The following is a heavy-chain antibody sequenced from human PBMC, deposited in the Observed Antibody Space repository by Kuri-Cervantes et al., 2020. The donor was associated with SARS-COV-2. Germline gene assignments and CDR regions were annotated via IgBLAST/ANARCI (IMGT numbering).Heavy chain of an antibody. CDR2: IYHSGST. Sequence: SQTLSLTCAVSGYSISSGCYWGWIRQPPGKGLEWIGCIYHSGSTYYNPSLKSRVTISVDTSKNQFPLKLSSVTAADTAVYYCARGYSNEIYYYYMDVWGKGTTVTVSS. CDR3: ARGYSNEIYYYYMDV. CDR1: GYSISSGCY. J-gene: IGHJ6*03. D-gene: IGHD4-11*01. V-gene: IGHV4-38-2*01.